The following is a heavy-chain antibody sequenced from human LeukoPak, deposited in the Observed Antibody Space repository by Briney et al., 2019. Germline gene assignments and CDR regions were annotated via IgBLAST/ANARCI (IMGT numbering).Heavy chain of an antibody. CDR1: ADSVSSNSAA. CDR3: AASSGGFYS. J-gene: IGHJ4*02. Sequence: SQTLSLTCAISADSVSSNSAALNWVRQSPSRGLEWLGRTYYRSRWFNDYAVSVQSRIVITADTSKNQFSLQLASVTPEDTAVYYCAASSGGFYSWGRGTLVTVSS. D-gene: IGHD2-15*01. CDR2: TYYRSRWFN. V-gene: IGHV6-1*01.